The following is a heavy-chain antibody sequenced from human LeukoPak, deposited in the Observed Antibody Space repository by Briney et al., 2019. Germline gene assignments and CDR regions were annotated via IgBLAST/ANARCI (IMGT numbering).Heavy chain of an antibody. CDR3: ATARITIFGVVTPYYFDY. Sequence: GASVKVSCKVSGYTLTELSMHWVRQAPGKGLEWMGGFDPEDGETIYAQKFQGRVTITEDTSTDTAYMELSSLRSEDTAVYYCATARITIFGVVTPYYFDYWGQGTLVTVSS. V-gene: IGHV1-24*01. J-gene: IGHJ4*02. CDR1: GYTLTELS. D-gene: IGHD3-3*01. CDR2: FDPEDGET.